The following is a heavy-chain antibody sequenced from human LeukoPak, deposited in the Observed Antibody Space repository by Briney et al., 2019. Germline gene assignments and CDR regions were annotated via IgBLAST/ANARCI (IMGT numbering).Heavy chain of an antibody. D-gene: IGHD3-10*01. CDR2: INAGNGNT. CDR3: ARDYYGSGSSIDY. V-gene: IGHV1-3*01. CDR1: GYTFTSYA. J-gene: IGHJ4*02. Sequence: ASVKVSCKASGYTFTSYAMHWVRQAPGQRLEWMGWINAGNGNTKYSQKFQGWVTMTRDTSISTAYMELSRLRSDDTAVYYCARDYYGSGSSIDYWGQGTLVTVSS.